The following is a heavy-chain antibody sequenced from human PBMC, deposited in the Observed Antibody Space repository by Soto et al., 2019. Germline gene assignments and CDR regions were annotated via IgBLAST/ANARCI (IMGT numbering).Heavy chain of an antibody. V-gene: IGHV3-9*01. D-gene: IGHD3-22*01. CDR3: AKEENYYDSSGYSQDSYYYGMDV. J-gene: IGHJ6*02. CDR1: GFTFDDYA. CDR2: ISWNSGSI. Sequence: EVQLVESGGGLVQPGRSLRLSCAASGFTFDDYAMHWVRQAPGKGREWVSGISWNSGSIGYADSVKGRFTISRDNAKNSLYLQRISLRAEDTALYYCAKEENYYDSSGYSQDSYYYGMDVWGQGTTVTVSS.